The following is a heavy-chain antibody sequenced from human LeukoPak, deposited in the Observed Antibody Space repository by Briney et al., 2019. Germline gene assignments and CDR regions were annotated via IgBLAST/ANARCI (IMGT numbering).Heavy chain of an antibody. J-gene: IGHJ4*02. CDR2: ISAYNGNT. CDR1: GYTFTSYG. CDR3: ATEGHRHYGDYVAGY. D-gene: IGHD4-17*01. V-gene: IGHV1-18*01. Sequence: ASVKVSCKASGYTFTSYGISWVRQAPGQGLEWMGWISAYNGNTNYAQKLQGRVTMTTDTSTSTAYMELRSLRSDDTAVYYCATEGHRHYGDYVAGYWGQGTLVTVSS.